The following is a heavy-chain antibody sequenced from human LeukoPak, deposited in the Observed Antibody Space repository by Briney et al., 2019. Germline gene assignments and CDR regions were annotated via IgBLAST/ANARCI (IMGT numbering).Heavy chain of an antibody. D-gene: IGHD4-17*01. J-gene: IGHJ4*02. Sequence: ASVKVSCKASGYTFTSYGISWVRQAPGQGLEWMGWISAYNGNTNYAQKLQGRVTMTTDTSTSTAYMELRSLRSDDTAVYYCARDRALADYGPPFDYWGQGTLVTVSS. CDR1: GYTFTSYG. CDR2: ISAYNGNT. CDR3: ARDRALADYGPPFDY. V-gene: IGHV1-18*01.